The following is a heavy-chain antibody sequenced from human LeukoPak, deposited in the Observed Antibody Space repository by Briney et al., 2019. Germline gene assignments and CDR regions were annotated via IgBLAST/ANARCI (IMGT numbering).Heavy chain of an antibody. J-gene: IGHJ4*02. CDR1: GFTFSTYA. Sequence: GGSLRLSCAASGFTFSTYAMNWVRLAPGKGLEWVSTFSASGGSTYYADSVKGRFTISRDNSKNMLYLQMNSLRAEDTAVYYCAKNGRGSGSYYPRTKYYFDYWGQGTLVTVSS. CDR3: AKNGRGSGSYYPRTKYYFDY. D-gene: IGHD3-10*01. V-gene: IGHV3-23*01. CDR2: FSASGGST.